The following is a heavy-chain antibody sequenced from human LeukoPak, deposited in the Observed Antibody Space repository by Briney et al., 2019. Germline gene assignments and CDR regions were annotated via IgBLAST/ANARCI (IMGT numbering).Heavy chain of an antibody. V-gene: IGHV1-69*01. CDR3: ARSEDIVVVVAASFDY. Sequence: ASVKVSCKASGGTFSSYAISWVRQAPGQGLEWMGGIIPIFGTANYAQKFQGRVTITADESTSTAYMELSSLRSEDTAVYYCARSEDIVVVVAASFDYWGQGTLVTVSS. J-gene: IGHJ4*02. D-gene: IGHD2-15*01. CDR1: GGTFSSYA. CDR2: IIPIFGTA.